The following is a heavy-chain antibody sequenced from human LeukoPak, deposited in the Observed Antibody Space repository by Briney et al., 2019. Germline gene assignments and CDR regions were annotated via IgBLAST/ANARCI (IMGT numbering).Heavy chain of an antibody. V-gene: IGHV3-15*01. CDR1: GFTFSNGW. CDR2: IKRKTNGGTT. CDR3: TTEGGHLHSNPFDY. Sequence: GGSLRLSCAASGFTFSNGWMSWVRQAPGKALEWVGHIKRKTNGGTTDYAAPVKGRFSISRDDSRTTVYLQMNSLKTEDTAVYYCTTEGGHLHSNPFDYWGQGTLVTVSS. J-gene: IGHJ4*02. D-gene: IGHD2-15*01.